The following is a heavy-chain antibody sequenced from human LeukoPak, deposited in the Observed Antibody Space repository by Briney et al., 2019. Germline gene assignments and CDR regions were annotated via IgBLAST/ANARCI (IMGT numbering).Heavy chain of an antibody. CDR3: ARGSTVRGVINPIWFDP. D-gene: IGHD3-10*01. CDR1: GGSFSGYY. CDR2: INHSGST. V-gene: IGHV4-34*01. J-gene: IGHJ5*02. Sequence: SETLPLTCAVYGGSFSGYYWSWIRQPPGKGLEWIGEINHSGSTNYNPSLKSRVTISVDTSKNQFSLKLSSVTAADTAVYYCARGSTVRGVINPIWFDPWGQGTLVTVSS.